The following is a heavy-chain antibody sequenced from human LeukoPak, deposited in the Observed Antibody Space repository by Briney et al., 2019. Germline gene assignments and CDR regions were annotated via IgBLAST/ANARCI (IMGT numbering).Heavy chain of an antibody. CDR2: ISGSGVST. CDR3: AKEKHSSSSELFFYSFDD. J-gene: IGHJ4*02. V-gene: IGHV3-23*01. CDR1: GFIFSNHA. D-gene: IGHD6-6*01. Sequence: GGSLRLSCAASGFIFSNHAMTWVRQAPGKGLEWVSGISGSGVSTNYADSVEGRVTISRDNSKNTLYLQINSLRAEDTAVYYCAKEKHSSSSELFFYSFDDWGQGTLVTVSS.